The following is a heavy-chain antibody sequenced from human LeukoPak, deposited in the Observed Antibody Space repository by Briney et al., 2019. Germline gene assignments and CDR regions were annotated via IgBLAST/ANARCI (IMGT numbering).Heavy chain of an antibody. J-gene: IGHJ6*02. D-gene: IGHD2-2*01. V-gene: IGHV3-23*01. CDR1: GFTFSSYA. CDR2: ISGTVVST. CDR3: ARDQVVVVPAAKGQYYYYGMDV. Sequence: GGSLRLSCAASGFTFSSYAMSWVRQAPGKGLEWVSSISGTVVSTYYADSVKGRYTISRDNAKNSLYLQMNSLRAEDTAVYYCARDQVVVVPAAKGQYYYYGMDVWGQGTTVTVSS.